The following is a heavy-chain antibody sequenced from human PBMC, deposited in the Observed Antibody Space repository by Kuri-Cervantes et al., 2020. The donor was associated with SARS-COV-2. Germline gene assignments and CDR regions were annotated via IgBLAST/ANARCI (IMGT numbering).Heavy chain of an antibody. J-gene: IGHJ5*02. CDR1: GYTFANYY. CDR2: INPNSGGT. V-gene: IGHV1-2*02. D-gene: IGHD2-2*02. CDR3: ARDRAEVVPAAILSNWFDP. Sequence: ASVKVSCKTSGYTFANYYIYWVRQAPGQGLEWMGWINPNSGGTNYAQKFQGRVTMTRDTSISTAYMELRSLRSDDTAVYYCARDRAEVVPAAILSNWFDPWGQGTLVTVSS.